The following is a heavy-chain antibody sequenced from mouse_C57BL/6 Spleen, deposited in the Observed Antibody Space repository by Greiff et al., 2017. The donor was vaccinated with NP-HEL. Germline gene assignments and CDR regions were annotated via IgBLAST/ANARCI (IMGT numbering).Heavy chain of an antibody. J-gene: IGHJ2*01. CDR2: IYPGSGST. V-gene: IGHV1-55*01. D-gene: IGHD1-1*01. Sequence: VQLQQPGAELVKPGASVKMSCKASGYTFTSYWITWVKQRPGQGLEWIGDIYPGSGSTNYIEKFKSKATLTVDTSSSKAYMQLSSLTSEDSAVYYCARNYGSSQYYFDYWGQGTTLTVSS. CDR1: GYTFTSYW. CDR3: ARNYGSSQYYFDY.